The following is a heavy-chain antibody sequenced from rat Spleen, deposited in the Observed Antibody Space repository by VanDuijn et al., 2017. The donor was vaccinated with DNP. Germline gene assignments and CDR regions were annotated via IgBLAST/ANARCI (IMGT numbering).Heavy chain of an antibody. Sequence: EVQLVESGGGLVQPGRSLKLSCVASGFTFSNYDMVWVRQAPKKGLEWVATITASSDNTYYPDSVKGRFIISRDDSESSLFLQINSLTSEDTATYHCVRRNMNIALDFWGQGVMVTVSS. CDR3: VRRNMNIALDF. J-gene: IGHJ2*01. V-gene: IGHV5-25*01. CDR1: GFTFSNYD. CDR2: ITASSDNT. D-gene: IGHD1-12*01.